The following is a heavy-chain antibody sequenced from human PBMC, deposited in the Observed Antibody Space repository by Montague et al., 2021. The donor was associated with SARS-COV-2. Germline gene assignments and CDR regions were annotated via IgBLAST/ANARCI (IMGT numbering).Heavy chain of an antibody. CDR3: ARDPPYSSSAFYYYSYYLDV. Sequence: SLRLSCAASGFTFSSHAMHWVRQAPGRGLEWVAVICNDGSNKYYADSVKGRFTISRDNSNNTLYLQLNSLTADDTAVYYCARDPPYSSSAFYYYSYYLDVWGKGATVTVSS. V-gene: IGHV3-33*01. J-gene: IGHJ6*03. CDR2: ICNDGSNK. CDR1: GFTFSSHA. D-gene: IGHD3-22*01.